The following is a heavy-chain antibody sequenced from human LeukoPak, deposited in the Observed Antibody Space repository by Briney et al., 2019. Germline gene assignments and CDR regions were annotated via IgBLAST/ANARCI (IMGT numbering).Heavy chain of an antibody. Sequence: SETLSLTCTVSGGSVSSNSFYWTWIRQPPGKGLEWIGYIYYSGNSNYNPSLKSRVTISVDTSKNQFSLKLSSVTAADTAVYYCARGTYYDFWSGYPQPQFFDYWGQGTLVTVSS. D-gene: IGHD3-3*01. CDR1: GGSVSSNSFY. CDR2: IYYSGNS. J-gene: IGHJ4*02. V-gene: IGHV4-61*01. CDR3: ARGTYYDFWSGYPQPQFFDY.